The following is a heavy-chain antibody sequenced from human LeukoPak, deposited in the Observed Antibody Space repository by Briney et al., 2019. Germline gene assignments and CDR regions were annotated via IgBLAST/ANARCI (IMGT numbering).Heavy chain of an antibody. Sequence: SETLSLTCGVSGYSISSGYYWGWIRQPPGKGLEWIGSVYHSGSTYYNPSLKSRVTMSVDTSKNQFSLKLSSVTAADTAVYYCARDRQEQFDYWGQGTLVTVSS. V-gene: IGHV4-38-2*02. CDR1: GYSISSGYY. D-gene: IGHD1-26*01. CDR3: ARDRQEQFDY. J-gene: IGHJ4*02. CDR2: VYHSGST.